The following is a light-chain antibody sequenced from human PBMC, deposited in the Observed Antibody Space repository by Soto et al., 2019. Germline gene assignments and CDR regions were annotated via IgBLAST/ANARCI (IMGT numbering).Light chain of an antibody. CDR3: SSYTSSSTVV. CDR1: SSDVGGYNS. Sequence: QSALTQPASVSGSPGQSITISCTGTSSDVGGYNSVSWYQQHPGKAPKLMIYEVSNRPSGVSNRFSGSKSGNTASLPISGLQAEDEADYYCSSYTSSSTVVFGGGTKLPVL. CDR2: EVS. J-gene: IGLJ2*01. V-gene: IGLV2-14*01.